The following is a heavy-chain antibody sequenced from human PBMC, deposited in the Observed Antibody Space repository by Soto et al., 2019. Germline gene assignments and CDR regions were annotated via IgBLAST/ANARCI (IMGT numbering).Heavy chain of an antibody. J-gene: IGHJ4*02. Sequence: QVQLVESGGGVVQPGRSLRLSCAASGFTLSSYGMHWVHQAPGKGLEWVAVIWHDGSNKYYADSVRGRFTISRDNSENTLYLQMYSLRVEDTAVYYCARDSGDVVGGQGTLVTVSS. CDR3: ARDSGDVV. CDR2: IWHDGSNK. D-gene: IGHD2-15*01. V-gene: IGHV3-33*01. CDR1: GFTLSSYG.